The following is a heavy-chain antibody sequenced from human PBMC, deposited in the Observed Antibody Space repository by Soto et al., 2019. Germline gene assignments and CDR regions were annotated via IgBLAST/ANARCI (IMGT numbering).Heavy chain of an antibody. CDR1: GYTFSNYG. Sequence: ASVKVSCKASGYTFSNYGISWVRQAPGQGLEWVGWISAHNDNTNYAQKLQGRVTITTDTSTSTAYMELRSLRSDDTAVYYCEREESSGPGWHYYYYGMDVWGQGTTVT. V-gene: IGHV1-18*01. CDR3: EREESSGPGWHYYYYGMDV. D-gene: IGHD3-22*01. J-gene: IGHJ6*02. CDR2: ISAHNDNT.